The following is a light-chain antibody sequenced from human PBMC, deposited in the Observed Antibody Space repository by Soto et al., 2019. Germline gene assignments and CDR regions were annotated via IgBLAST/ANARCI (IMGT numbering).Light chain of an antibody. Sequence: QSALTQPASVSGSPGQSITISCTGTSSDVGSYNLVSWYQQHPGKAPKLMIYEGSKRPSGVSNRFSGSKSGNTASLTISGLQAEDEADYYCCSYASSSIHYVFGTGTKVTV. CDR3: CSYASSSIHYV. CDR2: EGS. J-gene: IGLJ1*01. CDR1: SSDVGSYNL. V-gene: IGLV2-23*01.